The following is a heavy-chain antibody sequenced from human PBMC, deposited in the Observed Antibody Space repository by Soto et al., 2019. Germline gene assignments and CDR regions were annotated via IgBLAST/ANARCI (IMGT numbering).Heavy chain of an antibody. J-gene: IGHJ6*02. Sequence: VQLVQSGAEVKQPGASVKVSCKASGYTFTNYGVTWVRQAPGQGLEWMGWINVDNGDTHYAQNVQGKATMTTDKSTRTAYMELRSLKAADTAVYYCARHGRDSNAYTVVFYSYEMNVWGQGTTITVSS. D-gene: IGHD1-26*01. CDR3: ARHGRDSNAYTVVFYSYEMNV. CDR2: INVDNGDT. V-gene: IGHV1-18*01. CDR1: GYTFTNYG.